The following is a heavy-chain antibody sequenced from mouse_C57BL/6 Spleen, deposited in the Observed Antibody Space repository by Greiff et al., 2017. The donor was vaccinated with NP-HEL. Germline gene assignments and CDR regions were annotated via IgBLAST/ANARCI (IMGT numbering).Heavy chain of an antibody. V-gene: IGHV1-15*01. CDR2: IDPETGGT. CDR1: GYTFTDYE. J-gene: IGHJ2*01. D-gene: IGHD1-1*01. CDR3: TRSSRLLLPEY. Sequence: VQLQQSGAELVRPGASVTLSCKASGYTFTDYEMHWVKQTPVHGLEWIGAIDPETGGTAYNQKFKGKAILTADKSSSTAYMELRSLTSEDSAVYYCTRSSRLLLPEYWGQGTTLTVSS.